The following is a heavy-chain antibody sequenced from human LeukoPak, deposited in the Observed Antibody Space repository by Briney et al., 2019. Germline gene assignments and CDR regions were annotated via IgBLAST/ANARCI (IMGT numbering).Heavy chain of an antibody. V-gene: IGHV4-59*11. J-gene: IGHJ2*01. D-gene: IGHD3-3*02. CDR3: AGILRNWYFDV. CDR2: IFHSGTT. Sequence: SETLSLTCTVSGDSIRSHYWNWIRQAPGKGLEWIGYIFHSGTTNYNPSLKSWVTISVDRSKNQFSLNLNSVTAADTAVYYCAGILRNWYFDVWGRGTPVTVSS. CDR1: GDSIRSHY.